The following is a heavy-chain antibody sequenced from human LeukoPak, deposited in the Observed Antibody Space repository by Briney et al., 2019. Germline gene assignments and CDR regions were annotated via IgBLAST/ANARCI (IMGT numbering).Heavy chain of an antibody. CDR1: GFTFSDYN. Sequence: GRSLRLSCAASGFTFSDYNMRWIRQAPGKGLEWVSSISRSGSTKYYADSVKGRFTISRDNSKNTLYLQMNSLRAEDTAVYYCARGASVVVTAILDYWGQGTLVTVSS. CDR2: ISRSGSTK. D-gene: IGHD2-21*02. J-gene: IGHJ4*02. CDR3: ARGASVVVTAILDY. V-gene: IGHV3-11*04.